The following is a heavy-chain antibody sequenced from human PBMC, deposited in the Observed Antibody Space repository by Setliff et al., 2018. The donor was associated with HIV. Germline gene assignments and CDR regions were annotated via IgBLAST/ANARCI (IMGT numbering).Heavy chain of an antibody. Sequence: GASVKVSCKASGYIFTNYGISWVRQAPGQGLEWMGWITGYNGNTNYAEKFQDRGTMTIDTLTATVYMELTSLRSDDTAVYYCASQTGGRRAFEIWGQGTVVTVS. D-gene: IGHD3-16*01. CDR1: GYIFTNYG. J-gene: IGHJ3*02. CDR3: ASQTGGRRAFEI. V-gene: IGHV1-18*01. CDR2: ITGYNGNT.